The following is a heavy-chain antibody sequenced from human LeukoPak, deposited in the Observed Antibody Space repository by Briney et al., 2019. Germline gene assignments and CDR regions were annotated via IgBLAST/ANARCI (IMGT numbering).Heavy chain of an antibody. Sequence: SETLSLTCTVSGGSISSYYWIWIRQPPGKGLEWIGYIYYSGSTNYNPSLKSRVTISVDTSKNQFSLKLSSVTAADTAVYYCARGVGGFPFDYWGQGTLVTVSS. J-gene: IGHJ4*02. CDR1: GGSISSYY. D-gene: IGHD2-15*01. CDR3: ARGVGGFPFDY. V-gene: IGHV4-59*01. CDR2: IYYSGST.